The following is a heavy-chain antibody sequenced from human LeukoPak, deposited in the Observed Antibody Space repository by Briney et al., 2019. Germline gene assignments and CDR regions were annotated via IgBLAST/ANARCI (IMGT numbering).Heavy chain of an antibody. V-gene: IGHV3-73*01. D-gene: IGHD4-17*01. CDR1: GFTFSGSA. CDR2: IRSKANSYAT. J-gene: IGHJ6*02. CDR3: TRPSSDYGDYYYYYGMDV. Sequence: PGGSLRLSCAASGFTFSGSAMHWVRQASGKGLEWVGRIRSKANSYATAYAALVKGRFTISRDDSKNTAYLQMNSLKTEDTAVYYCTRPSSDYGDYYYYYGMDVWGQGTTVTVSS.